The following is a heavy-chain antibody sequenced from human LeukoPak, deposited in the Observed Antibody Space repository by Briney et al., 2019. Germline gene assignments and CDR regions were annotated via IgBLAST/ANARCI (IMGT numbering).Heavy chain of an antibody. CDR3: ARGGDILTGFDY. V-gene: IGHV4-59*01. CDR2: IYYSGST. J-gene: IGHJ4*02. CDR1: GGSFSGYY. Sequence: SETLSLTCAVYGGSFSGYYWSWIRQPPGKGLEWIGYIYYSGSTNYNPSLKSRVTISVDTSKNQFSLKLSSVTAADTAVYYCARGGDILTGFDYWGQGTLVTVSS. D-gene: IGHD3-9*01.